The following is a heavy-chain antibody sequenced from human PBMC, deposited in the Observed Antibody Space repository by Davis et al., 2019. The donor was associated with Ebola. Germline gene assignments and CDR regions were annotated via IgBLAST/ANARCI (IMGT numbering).Heavy chain of an antibody. CDR1: GYSLPSLW. Sequence: GESLNTPCKGPGYSLPSLWLSRVRQMPGKGLEWMGSLDPRDSYTNYSPSFQGHVTISADKSISTASLQWSSRKASDTTMYYWARRGDFWSGYRGYGMDVWGQGTTVTDSS. CDR2: LDPRDSYT. D-gene: IGHD3-3*01. V-gene: IGHV5-10-1*01. J-gene: IGHJ6*02. CDR3: ARRGDFWSGYRGYGMDV.